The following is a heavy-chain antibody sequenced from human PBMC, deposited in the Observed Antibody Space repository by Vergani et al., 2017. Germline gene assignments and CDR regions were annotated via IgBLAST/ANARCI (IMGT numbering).Heavy chain of an antibody. CDR1: GFTFDDYA. CDR3: ARKMTTVTTNWFDP. Sequence: EVQLVESGGGLVQPGRSLRLSCAASGFTFDDYAMHWVRQAPGKGLEWVSGISWNSGSIGYADSVKGRFTISRDNAKNSLYLQMNSLRAEDTAVYYCARKMTTVTTNWFDPWGQGTLVTVSS. J-gene: IGHJ5*02. CDR2: ISWNSGSI. V-gene: IGHV3-9*01. D-gene: IGHD4-17*01.